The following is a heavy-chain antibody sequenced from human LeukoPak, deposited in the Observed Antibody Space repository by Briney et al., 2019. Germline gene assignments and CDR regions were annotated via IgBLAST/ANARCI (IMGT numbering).Heavy chain of an antibody. Sequence: ASVKVSCKVSGYTLTELSMHWVRQAPGKGLEWMGGFDPEDGETIYAQKFQGRVTMTEDTSTDTAYMELSSLRSEDTAVYYCATQGYSGYDDRGAFDYWGQGTLVTVSS. CDR2: FDPEDGET. CDR1: GYTLTELS. CDR3: ATQGYSGYDDRGAFDY. V-gene: IGHV1-24*01. J-gene: IGHJ4*02. D-gene: IGHD5-12*01.